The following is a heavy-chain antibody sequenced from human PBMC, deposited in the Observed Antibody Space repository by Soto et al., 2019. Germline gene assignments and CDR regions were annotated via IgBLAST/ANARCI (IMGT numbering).Heavy chain of an antibody. D-gene: IGHD3-3*01. V-gene: IGHV3-66*01. CDR2: IHSGGNA. J-gene: IGHJ4*02. Sequence: EVHLVESGGDLVQPGGSLRLSCAASGFTVSNIYMRWVRQAPGKGLEWVSSIHSGGNADYADSVKGRFTISRDNSKNTPHLQMDNLRVEDTAMYYCLFWPPPFDYWGQGILVTVSA. CDR1: GFTVSNIY. CDR3: LFWPPPFDY.